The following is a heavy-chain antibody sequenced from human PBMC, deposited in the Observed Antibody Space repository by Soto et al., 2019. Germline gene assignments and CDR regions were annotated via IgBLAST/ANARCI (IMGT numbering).Heavy chain of an antibody. CDR3: ASSLYGDYANGPGYYYHGMDV. Sequence: GASVKVSCKASGYTFTSYYMHWVRQAPGQGLEWMGIINPSGGSTSYAQKFQGRVTMTRDTSTSTVYMELSSLRSEDTAVYYCASSLYGDYANGPGYYYHGMDVWGQGTTVTVSS. V-gene: IGHV1-46*01. CDR2: INPSGGST. CDR1: GYTFTSYY. D-gene: IGHD4-17*01. J-gene: IGHJ6*02.